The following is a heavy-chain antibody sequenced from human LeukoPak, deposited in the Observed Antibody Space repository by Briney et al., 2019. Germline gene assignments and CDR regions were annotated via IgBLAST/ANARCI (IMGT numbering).Heavy chain of an antibody. Sequence: ASVKVSCKASGYTFTFYGITWVRQAPGQGLEWMGWISTYDGNTNYAQKLQGRVTMTTDTSTATAYVELRSLRSDDTAVYYCASLNSIPYYYYGMDVWGQGTTVTVSS. V-gene: IGHV1-18*01. CDR3: ASLNSIPYYYYGMDV. CDR1: GYTFTFYG. CDR2: ISTYDGNT. D-gene: IGHD4-23*01. J-gene: IGHJ6*02.